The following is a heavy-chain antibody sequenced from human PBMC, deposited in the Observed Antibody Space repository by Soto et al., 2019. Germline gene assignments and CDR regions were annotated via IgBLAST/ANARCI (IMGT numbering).Heavy chain of an antibody. CDR1: GGSISSISYY. Sequence: SETLSLTCTVSGGSISSISYYWGWIRQPPGKGLEWIGSIYYSGSTYYNPSLKSRVTISVDTSKNQFSLKLSSVTAADTAVYYCARQDCSGGSCYPAKAHYYYYMYVWGKGTTVTVSS. V-gene: IGHV4-39*01. J-gene: IGHJ6*03. CDR2: IYYSGST. CDR3: ARQDCSGGSCYPAKAHYYYYMYV. D-gene: IGHD2-15*01.